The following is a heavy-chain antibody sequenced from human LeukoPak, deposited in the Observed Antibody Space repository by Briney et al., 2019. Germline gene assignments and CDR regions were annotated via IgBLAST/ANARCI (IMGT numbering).Heavy chain of an antibody. J-gene: IGHJ5*02. Sequence: ASVKVSCKASGGTFSSYAISWVRQAPGQGLEWMGGIIPIFGTANYAQKFQGRVTITADKSTSTAYMELSSLRSEDTAVYYCAIRGWYTAWFDPWGQGTLVTVSS. CDR1: GGTFSSYA. CDR2: IIPIFGTA. CDR3: AIRGWYTAWFDP. V-gene: IGHV1-69*06. D-gene: IGHD6-19*01.